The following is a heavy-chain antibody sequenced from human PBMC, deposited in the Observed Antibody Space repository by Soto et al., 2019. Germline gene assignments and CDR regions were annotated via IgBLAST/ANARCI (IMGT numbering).Heavy chain of an antibody. CDR3: ARRPIYYGSGSYTWWFDP. J-gene: IGHJ5*02. D-gene: IGHD3-10*01. Sequence: PSETLSLTCAVYGGSFSGYYWSWIRQPPGKGLEWIGEINHSGSTNYNPSLKSRVTISVDTSKNQFSLKLSSVTAADTAVYYCARRPIYYGSGSYTWWFDPWGQGTLVTVSS. CDR1: GGSFSGYY. CDR2: INHSGST. V-gene: IGHV4-34*01.